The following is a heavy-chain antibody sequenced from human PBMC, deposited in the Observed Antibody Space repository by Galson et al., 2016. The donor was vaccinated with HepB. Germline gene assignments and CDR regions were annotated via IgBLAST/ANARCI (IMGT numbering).Heavy chain of an antibody. Sequence: TLSLTCAVSGGSINSGTYYWSWIRQHPGKGLEWIGYIYYSGSTYYNPSLLSRVTMSIDTSKNQFSLKLRSVTAADTAIYYCAADRVAVPGTGGDVFEIWGQGTMVTVSS. CDR3: AADRVAVPGTGGDVFEI. CDR2: IYYSGST. V-gene: IGHV4-31*11. D-gene: IGHD6-19*01. J-gene: IGHJ3*02. CDR1: GGSINSGTYY.